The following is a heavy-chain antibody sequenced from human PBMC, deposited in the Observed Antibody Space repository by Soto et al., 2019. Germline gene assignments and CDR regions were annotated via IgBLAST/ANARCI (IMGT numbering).Heavy chain of an antibody. D-gene: IGHD6-19*01. Sequence: QVQLVQSGAEVKKPGSSVKVSCKASGGTFSSYAISWVRQAPGQGIEWMGGIIPIFGTANYAQKFQGRVTITADESTSTAYMELSSLRSEDTAVYYCARDLASAVAGNGVEDYWGQGTLVTVSS. V-gene: IGHV1-69*01. CDR1: GGTFSSYA. CDR2: IIPIFGTA. CDR3: ARDLASAVAGNGVEDY. J-gene: IGHJ4*02.